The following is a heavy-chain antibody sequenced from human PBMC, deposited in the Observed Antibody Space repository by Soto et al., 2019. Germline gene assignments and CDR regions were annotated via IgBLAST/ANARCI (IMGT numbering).Heavy chain of an antibody. CDR3: ATYFAGGGGRGY. J-gene: IGHJ4*02. V-gene: IGHV4-59*08. CDR1: GGSITSDH. Sequence: QVQLQESGPGLVKPSETLSLTCTLSGGSITSDHWSWIRQPPGKGLEWIGQIFYSGSSSYNPSLKRRVSISIDTSKKQFSLRLTSVTAADTAVYFCATYFAGGGGRGYWGQGTLVTVSS. D-gene: IGHD3-16*01. CDR2: IFYSGSS.